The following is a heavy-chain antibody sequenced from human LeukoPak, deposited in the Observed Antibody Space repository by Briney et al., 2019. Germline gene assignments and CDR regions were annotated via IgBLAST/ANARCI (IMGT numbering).Heavy chain of an antibody. CDR3: ARTLKDYDFWSGYYTGTYYFDY. Sequence: PSETLSLTCAVCGGSFSGYYWSLIRQPPGKGLEWIGESNHSGSTNYNPSLKSRVTISVDTSKNQFSLKLSSVTAADTAVYYCARTLKDYDFWSGYYTGTYYFDYWGQGTLVTVSS. J-gene: IGHJ4*02. D-gene: IGHD3-3*01. V-gene: IGHV4-34*01. CDR2: SNHSGST. CDR1: GGSFSGYY.